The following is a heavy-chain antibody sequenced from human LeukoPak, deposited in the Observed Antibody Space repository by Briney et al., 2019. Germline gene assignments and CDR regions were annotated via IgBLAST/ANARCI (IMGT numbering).Heavy chain of an antibody. CDR1: GFAFSSNW. D-gene: IGHD4-11*01. Sequence: GGSLRLSCAPSGFAFSSNWMSWVRQAPGRGLELVANISPDGSGKYCMDSVKGRCAISRDNARSSLDLQLNSLRVEDTAGYFCASQAYSRFDYWGQGTLVTVSS. CDR2: ISPDGSGK. CDR3: ASQAYSRFDY. J-gene: IGHJ4*02. V-gene: IGHV3-7*01.